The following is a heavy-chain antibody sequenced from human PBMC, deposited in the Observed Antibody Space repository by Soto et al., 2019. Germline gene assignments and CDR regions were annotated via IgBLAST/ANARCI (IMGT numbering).Heavy chain of an antibody. D-gene: IGHD5-12*01. CDR3: ARGSHVYIVATIPEPPYYYYSMDV. V-gene: IGHV1-69*01. J-gene: IGHJ6*02. Sequence: QVQLVQSGAEVKKPGSSVKVSCKASGGTFSSYAISWVRQAPGQGLEWMGGIIPIFGTANYAQKFQGRVTITADESTSTAYMELSSLRAEDTAVYYCARGSHVYIVATIPEPPYYYYSMDVWGQGTTVTVSS. CDR1: GGTFSSYA. CDR2: IIPIFGTA.